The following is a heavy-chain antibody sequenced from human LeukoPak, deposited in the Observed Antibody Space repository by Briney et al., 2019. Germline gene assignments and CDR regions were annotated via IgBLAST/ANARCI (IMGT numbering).Heavy chain of an antibody. J-gene: IGHJ4*02. D-gene: IGHD3-22*01. CDR3: ARGAYYYDSSGFDY. CDR2: INPNSGGT. CDR1: GYTFTGYY. V-gene: IGHV1-2*02. Sequence: ASVTVSCTASGYTFTGYYMHWVRQAPGQGLEWMGWINPNSGGTNYAQKFQGRVTMTRDTSISTAYMELSRLRSDDTAVYYCARGAYYYDSSGFDYWGQGTLVTVSS.